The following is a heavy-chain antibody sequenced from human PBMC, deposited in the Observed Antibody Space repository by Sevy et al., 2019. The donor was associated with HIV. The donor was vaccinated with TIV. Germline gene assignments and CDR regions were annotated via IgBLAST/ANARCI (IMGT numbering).Heavy chain of an antibody. CDR1: GFTFSSYA. CDR2: ISGTGDGT. CDR3: ATVGQDILTGYYTY. Sequence: GGSLRLSCAASGFTFSSYAMSWVRQAPGKGREWVSTISGTGDGTHYADSVKGRFSISRDNSKNTLYLQMNSLRADDTAVYYCATVGQDILTGYYTYWGQGTLVTVSS. V-gene: IGHV3-23*01. D-gene: IGHD3-9*01. J-gene: IGHJ4*02.